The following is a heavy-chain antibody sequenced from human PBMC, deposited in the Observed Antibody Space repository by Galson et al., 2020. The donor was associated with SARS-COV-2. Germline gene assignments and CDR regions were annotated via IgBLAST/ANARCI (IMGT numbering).Heavy chain of an antibody. Sequence: SETLSLTCTVSGGSISSGSYYWSWIRQPAGKGLEWIGHIYTSGSTSYNPSLKSRITISVDTSKKQFSLMVNSATASDATVYSCARAVGSGIVVVTANHFDYWGQGTLVTVSS. D-gene: IGHD2-21*02. CDR3: ARAVGSGIVVVTANHFDY. CDR2: IYTSGST. J-gene: IGHJ4*02. CDR1: GGSISSGSYY. V-gene: IGHV4-61*09.